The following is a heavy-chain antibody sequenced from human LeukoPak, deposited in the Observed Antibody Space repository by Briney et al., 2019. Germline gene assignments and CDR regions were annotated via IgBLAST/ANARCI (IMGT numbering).Heavy chain of an antibody. J-gene: IGHJ4*02. V-gene: IGHV4-4*07. CDR2: IYTSGST. CDR3: ARTPYCTNGICYQRNYFDY. D-gene: IGHD2-8*01. Sequence: PSETLSLTCTASGGSISTFYWSWIRQPAGKGLEWIGRIYTSGSTNYNPSLKSRVTMSVDTSKSQFSLKLSSVTAADTAVYYCARTPYCTNGICYQRNYFDYWGQGNLVTVSS. CDR1: GGSISTFY.